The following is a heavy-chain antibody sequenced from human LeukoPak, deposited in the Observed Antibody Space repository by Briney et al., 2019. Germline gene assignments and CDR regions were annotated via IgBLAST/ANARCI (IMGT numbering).Heavy chain of an antibody. CDR2: IYHSGST. V-gene: IGHV4-59*01. J-gene: IGHJ6*04. CDR3: ARALTLYSGSYYPQDV. D-gene: IGHD1-26*01. Sequence: SETLSLTCTVSGGSISHFYWTWIRQPPGKGLEWIGYIYHSGSTTYNPSLKSRVTISVDTSKNQFSLKLSSVTADDTAVYYCARALTLYSGSYYPQDVWGKGTTVIVSS. CDR1: GGSISHFY.